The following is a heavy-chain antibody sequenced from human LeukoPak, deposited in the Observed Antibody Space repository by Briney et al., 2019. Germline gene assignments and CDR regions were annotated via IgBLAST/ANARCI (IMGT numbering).Heavy chain of an antibody. CDR3: ARQKAVVVVAATPDEDYGDYVDYYYYIDV. V-gene: IGHV3-7*01. J-gene: IGHJ6*03. Sequence: GGSLRLSCAASGFTFSRYWMSWVRQAPGKGLEWVANIKEDGSEKYYVDSVKGRLTISSDNAKNSLSLQIKSLRAEDTAVYYCARQKAVVVVAATPDEDYGDYVDYYYYIDVWGKGTTVTVSS. CDR2: IKEDGSEK. CDR1: GFTFSRYW. D-gene: IGHD2-15*01.